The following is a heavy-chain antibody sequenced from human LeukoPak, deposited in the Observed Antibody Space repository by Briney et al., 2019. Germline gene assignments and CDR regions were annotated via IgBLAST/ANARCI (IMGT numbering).Heavy chain of an antibody. J-gene: IGHJ6*02. V-gene: IGHV3-30*04. CDR2: ISYDGSNK. CDR3: ARESSGSYYYGMDV. D-gene: IGHD1-26*01. Sequence: GGSLRLSCAASGFTFSSYAMHWVRQAPGKGLEWEAVISYDGSNKYYADSVKGRFTISRDNSKNTLYLQMNSLRAEDTAVYYCARESSGSYYYGMDVWGQGTTVTVSS. CDR1: GFTFSSYA.